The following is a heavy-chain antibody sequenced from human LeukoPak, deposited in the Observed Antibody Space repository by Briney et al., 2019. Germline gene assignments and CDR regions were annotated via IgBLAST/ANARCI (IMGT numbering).Heavy chain of an antibody. V-gene: IGHV4-4*07. CDR3: ARERSYGAYWFDP. CDR2: IYTSGST. CDR1: GGSISSYY. Sequence: PSETLSLTCTVSGGSISSYYWSWVRQPAGKGLEWIGRIYTSGSTNYNPSLKSRVTMSVGTSKNQFSLKLSSVTAADTAVYYCARERSYGAYWFDPWGQGTLVTVSS. D-gene: IGHD3-16*01. J-gene: IGHJ5*02.